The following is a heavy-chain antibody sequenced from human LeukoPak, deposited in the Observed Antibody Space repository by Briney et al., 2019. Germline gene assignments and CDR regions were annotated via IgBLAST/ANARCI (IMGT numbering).Heavy chain of an antibody. CDR3: ARVGYSSSTGDFDY. D-gene: IGHD6-6*01. V-gene: IGHV1-18*04. CDR1: GYTFTNYY. J-gene: IGHJ4*02. CDR2: ISAYNGNT. Sequence: GASVKVSCKASGYTFTNYYMHWVRQAPGQGLEWMGWISAYNGNTNYAQKLQGRVTMTTDTSTSTAYMELRSLRSDDTAVYYCARVGYSSSTGDFDYWGQGTLVTVSS.